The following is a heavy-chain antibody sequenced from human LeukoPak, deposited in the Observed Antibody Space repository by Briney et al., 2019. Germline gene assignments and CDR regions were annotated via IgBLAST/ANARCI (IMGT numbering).Heavy chain of an antibody. Sequence: GGSLRLSCAASGFTFRDYFMSWIRQAPGKGLEWVSTISGSGRSTYFADSVKGRFAISRDNSKNTLSLQMNSLRAEDTAFYFCAQDPAGVVINWGQGTLVTVSS. CDR1: GFTFRDYF. CDR3: AQDPAGVVIN. V-gene: IGHV3-23*01. D-gene: IGHD3-22*01. J-gene: IGHJ4*02. CDR2: ISGSGRST.